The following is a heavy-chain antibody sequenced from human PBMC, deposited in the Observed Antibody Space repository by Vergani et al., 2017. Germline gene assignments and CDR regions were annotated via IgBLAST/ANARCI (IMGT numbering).Heavy chain of an antibody. V-gene: IGHV3-9*01. J-gene: IGHJ4*02. CDR2: IDRNYGVK. Sequence: EVQLLESGGGLVQPGGSLRLSCAASGFTFQAFAFHWVRQVSGRGLEWVSGIDRNYGVKDGNSFEGRFSISRDNAKNSLYLQMNSLRAEDTAVYYCARDEGDIVVVPAAIDYWGQGTLVTVSS. CDR3: ARDEGDIVVVPAAIDY. CDR1: GFTFQAFA. D-gene: IGHD2-2*01.